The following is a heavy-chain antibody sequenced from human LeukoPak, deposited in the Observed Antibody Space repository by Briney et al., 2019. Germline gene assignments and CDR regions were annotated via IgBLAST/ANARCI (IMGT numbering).Heavy chain of an antibody. CDR3: ARAGYCSSTICPDAFDI. D-gene: IGHD2-2*01. J-gene: IGHJ3*02. CDR2: IYYRGRT. V-gene: IGHV4-39*07. Sequence: SETLSPTCTVSGGSITSSGYYWGWIRQPPGKGLEWIGSIYYRGRTYYNPSLKSRVTISVDTSKNQVSLKLSSVTAVDTAVYYCARAGYCSSTICPDAFDIWGQGTKVTVSS. CDR1: GGSITSSGYY.